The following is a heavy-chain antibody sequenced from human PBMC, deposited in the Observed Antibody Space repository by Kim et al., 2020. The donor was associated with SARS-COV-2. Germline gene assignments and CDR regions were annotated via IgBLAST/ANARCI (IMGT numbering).Heavy chain of an antibody. D-gene: IGHD2-21*01. V-gene: IGHV3-48*02. CDR3: ARDLCCGDSGQYAMDV. Sequence: NSVEGRFTLSRDNGKNSLYLQMNSLGDEDTAVYYCARDLCCGDSGQYAMDVWGQGTTVTVSS. J-gene: IGHJ6*02.